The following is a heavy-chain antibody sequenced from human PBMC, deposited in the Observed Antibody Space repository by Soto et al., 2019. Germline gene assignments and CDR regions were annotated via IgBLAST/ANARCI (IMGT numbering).Heavy chain of an antibody. D-gene: IGHD4-17*01. CDR1: GYSFTNSY. J-gene: IGHJ4*02. CDR2: INPSTGST. V-gene: IGHV1-46*01. Sequence: ASVKVSWKASGYSFTNSYIHWVRQAPGQGLEWMGIINPSTGSTTYAQKFQGRVTLTRDTSTSTVYMDLSSLRSEDTAVYYCARGLFTTVTTWWYFDSRGQGAPVTVSS. CDR3: ARGLFTTVTTWWYFDS.